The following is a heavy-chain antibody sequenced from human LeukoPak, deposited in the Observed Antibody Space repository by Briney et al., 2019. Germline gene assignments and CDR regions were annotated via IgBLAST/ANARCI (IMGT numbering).Heavy chain of an antibody. CDR3: ARDTGSYYDTRGPRRRGPYYHYMDV. V-gene: IGHV1-2*06. Sequence: ASVKVSCKASGYTFTGYYMHWVRQAPGQGLEWMGRINPNSGGTNYAQKFQGRVTMTRDTSISTAYMELSRLRSDDTAVYYCARDTGSYYDTRGPRRRGPYYHYMDVWGKGTTVIVSS. D-gene: IGHD3-22*01. J-gene: IGHJ6*03. CDR1: GYTFTGYY. CDR2: INPNSGGT.